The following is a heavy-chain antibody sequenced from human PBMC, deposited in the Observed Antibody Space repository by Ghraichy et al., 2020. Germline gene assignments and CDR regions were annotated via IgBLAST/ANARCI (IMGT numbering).Heavy chain of an antibody. CDR1: GGSISSYY. Sequence: ETLSLTCTVSGGSISSYYWSWIRQPPGKGLEWIGYIYYSGSTNYNPSLKSRVTISVDTSKNQFSLKLSSVTAADTAVYYCATRTSSGRIDYWGQGTLVTVSS. D-gene: IGHD3-22*01. CDR3: ATRTSSGRIDY. J-gene: IGHJ4*02. V-gene: IGHV4-59*01. CDR2: IYYSGST.